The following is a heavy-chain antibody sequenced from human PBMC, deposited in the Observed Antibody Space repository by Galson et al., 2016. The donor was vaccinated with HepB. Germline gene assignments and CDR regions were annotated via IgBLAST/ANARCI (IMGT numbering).Heavy chain of an antibody. J-gene: IGHJ4*02. V-gene: IGHV3-23*01. D-gene: IGHD2-15*01. CDR3: TKDALASDY. CDR1: GFTFSSYA. Sequence: SLRLSCAASGFTFSSYAMSWVRQAPGKGLEWVSSISGSGGSTYYRDSVKGRFTISRDNSKNTLYLQMNSLKAEDTAVYYCTKDALASDYWGQGTLVTVSS. CDR2: ISGSGGST.